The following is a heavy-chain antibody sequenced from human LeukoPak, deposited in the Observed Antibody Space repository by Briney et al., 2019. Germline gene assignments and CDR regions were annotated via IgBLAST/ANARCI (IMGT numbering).Heavy chain of an antibody. CDR3: AVEWQLLRYFDWLSPPDFDY. V-gene: IGHV3-21*01. D-gene: IGHD3-9*01. Sequence: GGSLRLSCAASGFTFSSYCMNWVRQAPGKGLEWVASINSIRSYTYYADSVKGRFSISRDNAKNSLYLQMNSLRAEDTAVYYCAVEWQLLRYFDWLSPPDFDYWGQGTKVTVSS. J-gene: IGHJ4*02. CDR1: GFTFSSYC. CDR2: INSIRSYT.